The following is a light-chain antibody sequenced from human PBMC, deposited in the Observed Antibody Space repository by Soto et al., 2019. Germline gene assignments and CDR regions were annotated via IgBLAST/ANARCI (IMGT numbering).Light chain of an antibody. CDR1: QSVSNS. V-gene: IGKV3-11*01. CDR3: QQRSTWSWT. J-gene: IGKJ1*01. CDR2: DAS. Sequence: EIVLTQSPATLSLSPGERATLSCRASQSVSNSLAWYQQKPGQAPRLLIYDASNRAPGIPARFSGSGSGTDFTLTISSLEPEDFAVYYCQQRSTWSWTFGQGTKVDIK.